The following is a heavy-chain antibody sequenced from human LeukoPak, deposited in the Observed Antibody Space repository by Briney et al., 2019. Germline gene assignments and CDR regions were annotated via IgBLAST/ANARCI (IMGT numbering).Heavy chain of an antibody. D-gene: IGHD5-18*01. Sequence: GGSLRLSCAASGFTFSSYAMSWVRQAPGKGLEWVSVISGSGTNTYYADSVKGRFTISRDNSKNTLYLQMNSLRAEDTAVYYCVRAAMVMGGIDYWGQGTLVTVSS. CDR2: ISGSGTNT. V-gene: IGHV3-23*01. CDR1: GFTFSSYA. CDR3: VRAAMVMGGIDY. J-gene: IGHJ4*02.